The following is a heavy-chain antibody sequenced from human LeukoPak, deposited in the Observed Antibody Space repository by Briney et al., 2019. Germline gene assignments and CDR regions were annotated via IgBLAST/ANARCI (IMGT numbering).Heavy chain of an antibody. CDR2: MNPNSGNT. V-gene: IGHV1-8*01. CDR1: GYTFTSYD. CDR3: ARGVGIVSTISKKHFDD. J-gene: IGHJ4*02. Sequence: ASVKVSCKASGYTFTSYDINWVRQATGQGLEWMGWMNPNSGNTGYAQKFQGRVTMTRNTSINTAYMELSSLRSEDTPIYYCARGVGIVSTISKKHFDDWGQGTLVTVSS. D-gene: IGHD5/OR15-5a*01.